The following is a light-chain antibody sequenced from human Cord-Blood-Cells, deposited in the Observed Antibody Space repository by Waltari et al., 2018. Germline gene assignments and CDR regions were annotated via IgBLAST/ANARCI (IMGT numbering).Light chain of an antibody. CDR3: QSADSSGTYYV. Sequence: SYELTQPPSVSVSPGQTARITCSGDALPKQYAYWYQQKPGQAPVLVIYKDSERPSGSPWRFSGSSSGTTVTLTISGVQAEDEADYYCQSADSSGTYYVFGTGTKVTVL. CDR2: KDS. J-gene: IGLJ1*01. V-gene: IGLV3-25*02. CDR1: ALPKQY.